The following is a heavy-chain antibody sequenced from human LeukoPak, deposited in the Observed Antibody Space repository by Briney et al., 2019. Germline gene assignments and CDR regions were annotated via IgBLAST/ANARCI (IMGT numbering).Heavy chain of an antibody. Sequence: PGGSLRLSCAASGFTFSNYGMHWVRQAPGKGLEWVAVIWYDGSNKYYADSVKGRFTISRDNSKNTLDLQMNSLRAEDTAMYYCARGEEHDYVWGSYRYTVDYWGQGTLVTVSS. CDR2: IWYDGSNK. CDR3: ARGEEHDYVWGSYRYTVDY. D-gene: IGHD3-16*02. CDR1: GFTFSNYG. V-gene: IGHV3-33*01. J-gene: IGHJ4*02.